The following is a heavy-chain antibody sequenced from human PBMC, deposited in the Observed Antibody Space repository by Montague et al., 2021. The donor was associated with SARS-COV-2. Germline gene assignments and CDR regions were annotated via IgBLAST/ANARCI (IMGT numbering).Heavy chain of an antibody. Sequence: TVSGGSISSSSYYWGWIRQPPGKGLEWIGSIYYSGSTYYNPSLKSRVTISVDTSKNQFSLKLSSVIAADTAVYYCARVGRQQLVRLSGMDVWGQGTTVTVSS. CDR3: ARVGRQQLVRLSGMDV. J-gene: IGHJ6*02. D-gene: IGHD6-13*01. V-gene: IGHV4-39*07. CDR2: IYYSGST. CDR1: GGSISSSSYY.